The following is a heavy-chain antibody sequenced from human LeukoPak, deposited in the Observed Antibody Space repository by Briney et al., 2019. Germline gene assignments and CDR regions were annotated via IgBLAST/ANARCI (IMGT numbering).Heavy chain of an antibody. Sequence: SETLSLTCTVSGGSISSSSYYWSWIRQPPGKGLEWIGYIYYSGSTNYNPSLKSRVTISVDTSKNQFSLKLSSVTAADTAVYYCARGRVAAAGPFDYWGQGTLVTVSS. CDR1: GGSISSSSYY. V-gene: IGHV4-61*01. J-gene: IGHJ4*02. CDR2: IYYSGST. CDR3: ARGRVAAAGPFDY. D-gene: IGHD6-13*01.